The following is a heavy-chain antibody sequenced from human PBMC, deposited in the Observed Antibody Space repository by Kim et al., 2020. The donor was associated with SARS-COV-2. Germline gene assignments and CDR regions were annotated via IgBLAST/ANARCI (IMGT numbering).Heavy chain of an antibody. J-gene: IGHJ4*02. CDR1: GGSFSGYY. V-gene: IGHV4-34*01. D-gene: IGHD5-18*01. CDR3: ARGGGTALDY. CDR2: INHSGST. Sequence: SETLSLTCAVYGGSFSGYYWSWIRQPPGKGLEWIGEINHSGSTNYNPSLKSRVTISVDTSKNQFSLKLSSVTAADTAVYYCARGGGTALDYWGQGTLVT.